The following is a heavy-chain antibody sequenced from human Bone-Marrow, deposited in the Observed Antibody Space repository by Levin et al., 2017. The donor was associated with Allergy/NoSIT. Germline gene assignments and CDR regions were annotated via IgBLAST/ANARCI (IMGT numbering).Heavy chain of an antibody. J-gene: IGHJ4*02. CDR1: GFTFSRHW. CDR2: INSDGGST. Sequence: TGESLKISCEASGFTFSRHWMHWVRQAPGEGLAWVSHINSDGGSTNYADSVRGRFTVSRDNAKNTLYLQINNLRAEDTAVYFCARGGCSATSCLDYWGQGTLLTVSS. D-gene: IGHD2-2*01. CDR3: ARGGCSATSCLDY. V-gene: IGHV3-74*01.